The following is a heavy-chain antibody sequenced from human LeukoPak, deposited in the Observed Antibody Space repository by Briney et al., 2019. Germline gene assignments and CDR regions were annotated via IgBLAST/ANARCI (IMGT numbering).Heavy chain of an antibody. D-gene: IGHD6-13*01. V-gene: IGHV5-51*01. CDR3: ARHRSSSPNWFDP. J-gene: IGHJ5*02. Sequence: PGESLKISCQGSGYSFTTYWIGWVRQMPGKGLEWMGNIYPGDSDTRYSPSFQGQVTISADKSISTAYLQWSSLKASDTAMYYCARHRSSSPNWFDPWGQGTLITVSS. CDR1: GYSFTTYW. CDR2: IYPGDSDT.